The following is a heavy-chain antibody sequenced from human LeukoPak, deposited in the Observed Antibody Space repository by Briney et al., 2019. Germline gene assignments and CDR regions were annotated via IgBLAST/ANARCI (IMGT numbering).Heavy chain of an antibody. D-gene: IGHD3-22*01. CDR1: GYSFTSYW. V-gene: IGHV5-51*01. Sequence: GESLKISCKGSGYSFTSYWIGWVRQMPGKGLEWMGIIYPGDSDTRYSPSFQGQVTISADKSISTAYLQWSSLKASDTAMYYCARSLGSSGYIAAFDIWGQGTMVTVSS. J-gene: IGHJ3*02. CDR2: IYPGDSDT. CDR3: ARSLGSSGYIAAFDI.